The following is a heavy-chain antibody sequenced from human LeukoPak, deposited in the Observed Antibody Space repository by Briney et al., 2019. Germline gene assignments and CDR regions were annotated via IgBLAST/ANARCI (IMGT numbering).Heavy chain of an antibody. V-gene: IGHV4-34*01. Sequence: PSETLSLTCAVYGGSFSGYYWSWIRQPPGKGLEWIGEINHSGSTNYNPSLKSRVTISVDTSKNQFSLKLSSVTAADTAVYYCARLGYSSSWYYDWFDPWGQGTLVTVSS. CDR1: GGSFSGYY. CDR2: INHSGST. J-gene: IGHJ5*02. D-gene: IGHD6-13*01. CDR3: ARLGYSSSWYYDWFDP.